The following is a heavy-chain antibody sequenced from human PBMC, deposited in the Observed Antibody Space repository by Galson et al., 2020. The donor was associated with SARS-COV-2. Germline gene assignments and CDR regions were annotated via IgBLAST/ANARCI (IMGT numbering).Heavy chain of an antibody. D-gene: IGHD1-1*01. CDR3: AREPPPRRDDTYYFDY. CDR1: GFTFSSYA. CDR2: ISYDGSNK. Sequence: GGSLRFSCAASGFTFSSYAMHWVRQAPGKGLEWVAVISYDGSNKYYADSVKGRFTISRDNSKNTLYLQMNSLRAEDTAVYYCAREPPPRRDDTYYFDYWGQGTLVTVSS. V-gene: IGHV3-30*04. J-gene: IGHJ4*02.